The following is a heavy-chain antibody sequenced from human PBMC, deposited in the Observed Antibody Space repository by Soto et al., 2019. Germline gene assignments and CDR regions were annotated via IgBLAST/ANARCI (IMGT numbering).Heavy chain of an antibody. CDR1: GFTFSSYE. CDR3: ARNYGGNSRSYFDY. Sequence: GGSLRLSCAASGFTFSSYEMNWVRQAPGKGLEWVSYISSSGSTIYYADSVKGRFTISRDNAKNSLYLQMNSLRAEDTAVYYCARNYGGNSRSYFDYWGQGTLVTVSS. CDR2: ISSSGSTI. V-gene: IGHV3-48*03. J-gene: IGHJ4*02. D-gene: IGHD4-17*01.